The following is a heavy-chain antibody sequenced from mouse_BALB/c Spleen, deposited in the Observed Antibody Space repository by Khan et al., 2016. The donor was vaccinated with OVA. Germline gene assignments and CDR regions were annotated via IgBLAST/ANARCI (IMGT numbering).Heavy chain of an antibody. CDR3: AREGLRGVAMDY. Sequence: QVQLQQSGPELVKPGALVKISCKASGYTFTSYDINWVMQRPGQGLEWIGWIYPGDDSTKYNEKFKDKATLTADKSSSTAYMQLSSLTSDNSAVYFGAREGLRGVAMDYWGQGTSVTVSS. CDR1: GYTFTSYD. D-gene: IGHD2-4*01. V-gene: IGHV1S56*01. J-gene: IGHJ4*01. CDR2: IYPGDDST.